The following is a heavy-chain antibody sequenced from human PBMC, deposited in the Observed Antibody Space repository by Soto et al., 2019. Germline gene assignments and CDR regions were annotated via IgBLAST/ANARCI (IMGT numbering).Heavy chain of an antibody. CDR1: GFTFSSYD. D-gene: IGHD3-10*01. J-gene: IGHJ3*02. CDR2: IGTAGDT. Sequence: GESLKISCAASGFTFSSYDMHWVRQATGKGLEWVSAIGTAGDTYYPGSVKGRFTISRENAKNSLYLQMNSLRAGDTAVYYCARGPPRGSGAFDIWGQGTMVTVSS. V-gene: IGHV3-13*01. CDR3: ARGPPRGSGAFDI.